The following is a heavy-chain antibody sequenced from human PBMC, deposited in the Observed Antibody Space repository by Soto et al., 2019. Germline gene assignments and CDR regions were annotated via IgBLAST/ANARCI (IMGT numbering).Heavy chain of an antibody. D-gene: IGHD5-12*01. CDR3: ARAQRHPENSGYDYWGVWVLDY. CDR1: GFTFSSYA. CDR2: ISYDGSNK. V-gene: IGHV3-30-3*01. J-gene: IGHJ4*02. Sequence: GGSLRLSCAASGFTFSSYAMHWVRQAPGKGLEWVAVISYDGSNKYYADSVKGRFTISRDNSKNTLYLQMNSLRAEDTAVYYCARAQRHPENSGYDYWGVWVLDYWGQGTLVTVSS.